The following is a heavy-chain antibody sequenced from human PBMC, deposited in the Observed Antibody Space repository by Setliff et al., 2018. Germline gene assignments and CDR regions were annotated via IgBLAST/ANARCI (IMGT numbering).Heavy chain of an antibody. CDR1: GFTFSYYG. V-gene: IGHV3-33*01. D-gene: IGHD5-12*01. Sequence: PGGSLRPSCAASGFTFSYYGIHWVRQAPGKGLEWVAVFWANGNNKYYADSVKGRFTISRDNSQNTVYLQMDSLRAEDTAVYYCARDDDTTSRYSRFEHWGQGTPVTVSS. J-gene: IGHJ5*02. CDR3: ARDDDTTSRYSRFEH. CDR2: FWANGNNK.